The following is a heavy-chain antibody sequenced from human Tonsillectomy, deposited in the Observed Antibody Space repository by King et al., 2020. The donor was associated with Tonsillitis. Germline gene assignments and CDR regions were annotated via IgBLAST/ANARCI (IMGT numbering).Heavy chain of an antibody. D-gene: IGHD6-6*01. CDR2: ISYDGSNK. CDR3: ARALRRSSAYCFDY. J-gene: IGHJ4*02. CDR1: GFTLRRYD. V-gene: IGHV3-30*03. Sequence: VQLVESGGGVVQPGRSLRLSCAVSGFTLRRYDLHWVRQAPGKGLEWVAIISYDGSNKYYADSVKGRFTISRDNSKNTLYLQMNSLRAEDTAVYYCARALRRSSAYCFDYWGQGTLVTVSS.